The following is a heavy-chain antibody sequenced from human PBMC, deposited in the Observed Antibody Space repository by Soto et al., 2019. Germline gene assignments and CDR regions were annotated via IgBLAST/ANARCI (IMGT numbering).Heavy chain of an antibody. CDR1: TFTFKNYE. CDR2: ISSSGTTI. V-gene: IGHV3-48*03. Sequence: EVQLVESGGGLVQPGGSLRLSCAASTFTFKNYEMNWVRQAPGKGLEWVSSISSSGTTIYYADSVKGRFTISRDNAKNSLYLQMNSLRAEDTGVYYCAIGRGLFGDYWGQGTPVTVSS. D-gene: IGHD3-16*01. J-gene: IGHJ4*02. CDR3: AIGRGLFGDY.